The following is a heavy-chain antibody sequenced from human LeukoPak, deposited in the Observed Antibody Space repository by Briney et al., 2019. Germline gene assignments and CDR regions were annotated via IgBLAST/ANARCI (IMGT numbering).Heavy chain of an antibody. V-gene: IGHV1-69*13. CDR1: GGTFSSYA. D-gene: IGHD2-15*01. CDR2: IIPIFGTA. CDR3: ARDPAQVLSDYGMDV. J-gene: IGHJ6*02. Sequence: SVKVSCKASGGTFSSYAISWVRQAPGQGLEWMGGIIPIFGTANYAQKFQGRVTITADESTSTAYMELSSLRSEDTAVYYCARDPAQVLSDYGMDVWGQGTLVTVSS.